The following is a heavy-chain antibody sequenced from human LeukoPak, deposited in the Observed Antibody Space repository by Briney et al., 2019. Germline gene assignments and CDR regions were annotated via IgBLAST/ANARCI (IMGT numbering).Heavy chain of an antibody. D-gene: IGHD5-18*01. V-gene: IGHV4-61*05. CDR1: GGSISSSSYY. Sequence: SETLSLTCTVSGGSISSSSYYWGWIRQPPGKGLEWIGYIYYDGSTNYNPSLKSRVTISLDMSKNQFSLKLTSVTAAETAVYYCAREGRYRYGYNEYHLYMDIWGKGTTVTVSS. J-gene: IGHJ6*03. CDR2: IYYDGST. CDR3: AREGRYRYGYNEYHLYMDI.